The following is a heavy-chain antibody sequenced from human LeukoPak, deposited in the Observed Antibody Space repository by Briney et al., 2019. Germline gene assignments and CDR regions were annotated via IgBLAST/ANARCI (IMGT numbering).Heavy chain of an antibody. J-gene: IGHJ5*02. CDR3: PRGSEWDLLGSCDR. CDR1: GFTFSRYT. D-gene: IGHD1-26*01. CDR2: ISSSGSTK. Sequence: GSLRLSCAASGFTFSRYTMNWVRQAPGKGLEWVSYISSSGSTKYYTDSGKGRFTISRDNAKNSLYLQMNSLRAEDTAVYYCPRGSEWDLLGSCDRWGQGTLVTVSS. V-gene: IGHV3-48*04.